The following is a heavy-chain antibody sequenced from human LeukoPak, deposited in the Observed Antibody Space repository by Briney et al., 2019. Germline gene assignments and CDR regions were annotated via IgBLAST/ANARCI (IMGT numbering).Heavy chain of an antibody. Sequence: GGSLRLSCAASGFTFGSNSMSWVRQAPGKGREWVSFISPSGDRTSNADSVEGRFTISRDNPRDTLYLQMNSLRDEDTAGYYCAIMHGYYDGSGYWVQWGQGTLVTVSS. CDR2: ISPSGDRT. V-gene: IGHV3-23*01. D-gene: IGHD3-22*01. CDR1: GFTFGSNS. J-gene: IGHJ4*02. CDR3: AIMHGYYDGSGYWVQ.